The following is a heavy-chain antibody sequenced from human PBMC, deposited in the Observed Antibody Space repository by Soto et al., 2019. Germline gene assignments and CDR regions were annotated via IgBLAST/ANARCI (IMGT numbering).Heavy chain of an antibody. Sequence: GGSLRLSWAASGLTFSSYAMSWVRQAPGKGLEWVSAISGSGGSTYYADSVKGRFTISRDNSKNTLYLQMNSLRAEDTAVYYCAANSNIYANWFHPWRQITLVTVSS. J-gene: IGHJ5*02. CDR2: ISGSGGST. CDR3: AANSNIYANWFHP. CDR1: GLTFSSYA. D-gene: IGHD1-1*01. V-gene: IGHV3-23*01.